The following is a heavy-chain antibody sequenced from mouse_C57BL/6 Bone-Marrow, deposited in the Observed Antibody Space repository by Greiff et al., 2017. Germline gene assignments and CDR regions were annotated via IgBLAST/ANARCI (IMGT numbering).Heavy chain of an antibody. V-gene: IGHV5-15*01. Sequence: EVKVVESGGGLVQPGGSLKLSCAASGFTFSDYGMAWVRQAPRKGPEWVAFISNLAYSIYYADTVTGRFTISRENAKNTLYLEMSSLRSEDTAMYYCARRDYYGSFAWFAYWGQGTLVTVSA. CDR3: ARRDYYGSFAWFAY. CDR2: ISNLAYSI. J-gene: IGHJ3*01. D-gene: IGHD1-1*01. CDR1: GFTFSDYG.